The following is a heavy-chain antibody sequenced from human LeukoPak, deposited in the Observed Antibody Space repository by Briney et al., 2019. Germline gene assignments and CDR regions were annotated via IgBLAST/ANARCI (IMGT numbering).Heavy chain of an antibody. D-gene: IGHD3-16*02. V-gene: IGHV4-31*03. CDR1: GGSISSGGNY. CDR2: IYYVGNT. J-gene: IGHJ4*02. CDR3: ARVEVIGSTRYFDY. Sequence: PSQTLPLTCTVSGGSISSGGNYWSWLRQLPGKGLEWIGYIYYVGNTNYNPSLKSRLSMSVDTSNNQLSLRLTSVTAADTAVYYCARVEVIGSTRYFDYWGQGAMVSVSS.